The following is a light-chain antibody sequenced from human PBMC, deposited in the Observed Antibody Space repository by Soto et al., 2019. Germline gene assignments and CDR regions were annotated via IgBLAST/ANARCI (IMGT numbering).Light chain of an antibody. V-gene: IGLV2-8*01. Sequence: QSALTQPPSASGSPGQSVTISCTGTSSDVGGYNYVSWYQQPPGKAPKLMIYEVSKRPSGVPDRFSGSRSGNTASLTVSGLQAEDEADYYCSSYAGSNNLVFGGGTQLTV. CDR1: SSDVGGYNY. J-gene: IGLJ2*01. CDR3: SSYAGSNNLV. CDR2: EVS.